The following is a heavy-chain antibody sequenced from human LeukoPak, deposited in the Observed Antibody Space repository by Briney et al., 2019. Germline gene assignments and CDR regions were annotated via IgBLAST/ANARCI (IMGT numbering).Heavy chain of an antibody. D-gene: IGHD6-13*01. J-gene: IGHJ6*02. CDR3: ARGVAPGLYSSSWYSSVYGMDV. CDR2: INHSGST. Sequence: SETLSLTCTVSGGSISSYYWSWIRQPPGKGLEWIGEINHSGSTNYNPSLKSRVTISVDTSKNQFTLKLSSVTAADTAVYYCARGVAPGLYSSSWYSSVYGMDVWGQGTTVTVSS. CDR1: GGSISSYY. V-gene: IGHV4-34*01.